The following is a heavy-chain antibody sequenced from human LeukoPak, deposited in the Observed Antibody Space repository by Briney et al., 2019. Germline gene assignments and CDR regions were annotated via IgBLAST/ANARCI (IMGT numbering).Heavy chain of an antibody. Sequence: GGSLRLSCAASGFTFSSYGMHWVRQAPGKGLEWVAVISYDGNNKYYADSVKGRFTISRDNSKNTLYLQMDSLRPEDTAVYYCAKDLGYSGSGGGPLDYWGQGTLVTVSS. V-gene: IGHV3-30*18. CDR3: AKDLGYSGSGGGPLDY. J-gene: IGHJ4*02. D-gene: IGHD1-26*01. CDR1: GFTFSSYG. CDR2: ISYDGNNK.